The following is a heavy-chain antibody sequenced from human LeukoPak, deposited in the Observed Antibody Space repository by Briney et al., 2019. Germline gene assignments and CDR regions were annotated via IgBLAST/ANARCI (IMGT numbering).Heavy chain of an antibody. CDR2: IYYSGST. CDR1: GGAITNYY. V-gene: IGHV4-59*01. CDR3: ARVGNSGWAEGVWGDFDY. Sequence: PSETLSLTCGVSGGAITNYYWNWIRQAPGKGLEWLGYIYYSGSTNYNPSLKSRVTISVDTSKNQFSLKLSSVTAADTAVYYCARVGNSGWAEGVWGDFDYWGQGTLVTVSS. D-gene: IGHD6-19*01. J-gene: IGHJ4*02.